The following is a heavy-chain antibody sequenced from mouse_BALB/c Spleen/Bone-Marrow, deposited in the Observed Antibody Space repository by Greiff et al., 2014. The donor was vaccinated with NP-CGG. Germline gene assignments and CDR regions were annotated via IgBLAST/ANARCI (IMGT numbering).Heavy chain of an antibody. J-gene: IGHJ4*01. CDR3: ARPSYYGNAMDY. CDR2: ISSGGSYT. D-gene: IGHD2-10*01. V-gene: IGHV5-9-1*01. CDR1: GFTFSSYA. Sequence: DVKLVESGGDLVKPGGSLKLSCAASGFTFSSYAMSWVRQTPEKRLEWVATISSGGSYTYYLDSVKGRFTISRDNAKNTLYLQMSSLSSEDTAMYYCARPSYYGNAMDYWGQGTSVTVSS.